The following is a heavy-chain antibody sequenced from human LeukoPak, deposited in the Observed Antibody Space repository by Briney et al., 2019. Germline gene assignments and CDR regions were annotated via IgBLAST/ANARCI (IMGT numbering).Heavy chain of an antibody. CDR1: GYTFTSYG. Sequence: GASVKVSCTASGYTFTSYGISWVRRAPGQGLEWMGWISAYNGNTNYAQKLQGRVTMTTDTSTSTAYMELSSLRSDDTAVYYCARPNVRPSGSDLDYWGQGTLVTVSS. V-gene: IGHV1-18*04. J-gene: IGHJ4*02. CDR3: ARPNVRPSGSDLDY. D-gene: IGHD1-26*01. CDR2: ISAYNGNT.